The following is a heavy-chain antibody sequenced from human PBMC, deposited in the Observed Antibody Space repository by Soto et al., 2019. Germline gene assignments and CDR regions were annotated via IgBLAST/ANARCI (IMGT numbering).Heavy chain of an antibody. CDR1: GGTFSSYA. CDR3: ARGAGGRSYWAATDY. J-gene: IGHJ4*02. D-gene: IGHD2-15*01. Sequence: SVKVSCKASGGTFSSYAISWVRQAPGQGLEWMGGIIPIFGTANYAQKFQGRVTITADESTSTAYMELSSLRSEDTAVYYCARGAGGRSYWAATDYWGQGTLVTVSS. V-gene: IGHV1-69*13. CDR2: IIPIFGTA.